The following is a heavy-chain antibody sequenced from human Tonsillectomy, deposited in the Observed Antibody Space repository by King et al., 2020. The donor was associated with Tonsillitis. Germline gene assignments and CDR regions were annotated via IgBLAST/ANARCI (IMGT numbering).Heavy chain of an antibody. CDR1: GFSFRNYG. D-gene: IGHD6-13*01. J-gene: IGHJ6*02. CDR3: AKEIAAAGDSYYSYGMDV. V-gene: IGHV3-30*18. CDR2: IPYDGSNK. Sequence: VQLVESGGGVVQPGRSLRLSCAASGFSFRNYGIHWVRQAPGKGLEWVAIIPYDGSNKYYADSVKGRFTVSRDNSKNTLYPQMNSLRGEDTAVYYCAKEIAAAGDSYYSYGMDVWGQGTAVTVSS.